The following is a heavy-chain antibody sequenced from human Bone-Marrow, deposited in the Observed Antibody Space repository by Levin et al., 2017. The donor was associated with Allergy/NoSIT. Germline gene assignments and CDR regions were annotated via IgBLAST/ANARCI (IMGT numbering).Heavy chain of an antibody. CDR1: GFTFSSYG. D-gene: IGHD2-2*01. J-gene: IGHJ4*02. V-gene: IGHV3-23*01. CDR3: AKTYQLDY. Sequence: SGGSLRLSCAASGFTFSSYGMSWVRQAPGKGLEWVSSITGSGARTFYADSVKGRFTISRDIFENTLSLQMNSLRAEDTAVYYCAKTYQLDYWGQGTLVTVSS. CDR2: ITGSGART.